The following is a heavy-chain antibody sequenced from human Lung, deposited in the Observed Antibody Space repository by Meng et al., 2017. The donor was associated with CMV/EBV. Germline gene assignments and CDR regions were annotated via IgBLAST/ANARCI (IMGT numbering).Heavy chain of an antibody. CDR2: IYYSGST. CDR1: GGSISSGDYY. J-gene: IGHJ4*02. V-gene: IGHV4-30-4*08. CDR3: ARDWGSGSDY. D-gene: IGHD3-16*01. Sequence: QVPRPESGQVLCNPHQPLSLTCTVSGGSISSGDYYWSWIRQPPGKGLEWIGYIYYSGSTYYNPSLKSRVTISVDTSKNQFSLKLSSVTAADTAVYYCARDWGSGSDYWGQGTLVTVSS.